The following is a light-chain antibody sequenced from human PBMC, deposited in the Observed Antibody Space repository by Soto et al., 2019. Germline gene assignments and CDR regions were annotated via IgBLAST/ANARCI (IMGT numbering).Light chain of an antibody. CDR1: SSDFGGYYY. J-gene: IGLJ1*01. Sequence: QSVLTQPASVCGSPGQSITISCTGTSSDFGGYYYVSWYQHHPGKAPKLIIYQVTNRPSGVSHRFSGSKSGNTASLTISGLQAEDEADYYCTSYSSSSTFYLFGTGTKVTGL. V-gene: IGLV2-14*01. CDR3: TSYSSSSTFYL. CDR2: QVT.